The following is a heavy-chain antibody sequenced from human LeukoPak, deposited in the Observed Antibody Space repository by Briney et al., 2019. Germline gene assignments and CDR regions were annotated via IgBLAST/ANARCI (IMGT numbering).Heavy chain of an antibody. Sequence: PSETLSLTCTVSSGSSSSYYWSWIRQPPGKGLEWIGHVHYSETSRYNPSLESRASITVDTSKNHFSLRLSSVTAADTAVYNCAGGNPSGRPGIGFDYWGQGALVTVSS. CDR3: AGGNPSGRPGIGFDY. CDR2: VHYSETS. J-gene: IGHJ4*02. D-gene: IGHD1-26*01. V-gene: IGHV4-59*01. CDR1: SGSSSSYY.